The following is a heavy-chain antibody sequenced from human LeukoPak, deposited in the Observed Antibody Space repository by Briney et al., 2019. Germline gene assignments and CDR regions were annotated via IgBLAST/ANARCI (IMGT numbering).Heavy chain of an antibody. Sequence: SETLSLTCTVSGGSISSSSYYWGWIRQPPGKWLEWIGSIYYSGSTYYNPSLRSRVTISVDTSKNQFSLKLSSVTAADTAVYYCARRLGTNYYYYMDVWGKGTTVTVSS. CDR2: IYYSGST. D-gene: IGHD1/OR15-1a*01. CDR3: ARRLGTNYYYYMDV. CDR1: GGSISSSSYY. J-gene: IGHJ6*03. V-gene: IGHV4-39*01.